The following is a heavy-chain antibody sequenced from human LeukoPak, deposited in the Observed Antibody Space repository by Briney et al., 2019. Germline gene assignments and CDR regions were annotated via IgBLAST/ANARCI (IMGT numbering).Heavy chain of an antibody. CDR3: AKVKGDYVNFQH. J-gene: IGHJ1*01. CDR2: RRYDGSNK. CDR1: GFTFRSYG. V-gene: IGHV3-30*02. D-gene: IGHD4-17*01. Sequence: GGSLRLSCAASGFTFRSYGMQWVRQAPGKGLEWVAFRRYDGSNKYYADSVKGRFTISRDNSNNTLYLQMNSLRAEDTAVYYCAKVKGDYVNFQHWGQGTLVTVSS.